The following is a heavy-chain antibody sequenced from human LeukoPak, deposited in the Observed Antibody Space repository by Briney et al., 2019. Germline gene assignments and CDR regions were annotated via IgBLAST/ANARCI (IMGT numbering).Heavy chain of an antibody. V-gene: IGHV4-34*01. D-gene: IGHD3-3*01. J-gene: IGHJ6*02. CDR1: GGSFSGCY. CDR3: ARGGPFWSGYRPLYYYYYGMDV. CDR2: INHSGST. Sequence: SETLSLTCAVYGGSFSGCYWSWIRQPPGKGLEWIGEINHSGSTNYNPSLKSRVTISVDTSKNQFSLKLSSVTAADTAVYYCARGGPFWSGYRPLYYYYYGMDVWGQGTTVTVSS.